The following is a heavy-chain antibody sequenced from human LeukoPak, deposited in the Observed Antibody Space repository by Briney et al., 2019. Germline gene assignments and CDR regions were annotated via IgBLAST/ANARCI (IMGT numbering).Heavy chain of an antibody. Sequence: SVKVSCKASGGTFSDHAVSWVRQAPGQGLEWMGRIIPLLGVRSYAQKFQDRVTVSADKSTSTAYMELSSLRSEDTAVYYCATDRMAATGEYFQYWGQGTLVTVSS. V-gene: IGHV1-69*04. D-gene: IGHD6-13*01. CDR1: GGTFSDHA. CDR2: IIPLLGVR. CDR3: ATDRMAATGEYFQY. J-gene: IGHJ1*01.